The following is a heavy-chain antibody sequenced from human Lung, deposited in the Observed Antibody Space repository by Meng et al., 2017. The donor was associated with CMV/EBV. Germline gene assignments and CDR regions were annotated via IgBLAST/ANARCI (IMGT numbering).Heavy chain of an antibody. D-gene: IGHD3-10*01. Sequence: GSGQDLVKPPTTLSLPCAVSDDSIPNHNWWAWVRQPPGKGLEWIGEIPHRGSSAYNPSLKSRVSMSIDKSKNQFSLKLTSVTAADMAVYHCLRRSGGSVWGQGTLVTVSS. CDR2: IPHRGSS. J-gene: IGHJ1*01. V-gene: IGHV4-4*03. CDR3: LRRSGGSV. CDR1: DDSIPNHNW.